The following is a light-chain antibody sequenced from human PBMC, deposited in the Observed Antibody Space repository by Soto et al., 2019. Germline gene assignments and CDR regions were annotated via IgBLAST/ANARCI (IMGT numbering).Light chain of an antibody. V-gene: IGLV6-57*04. CDR1: SGSIASNY. CDR3: QSYDSSNHVV. J-gene: IGLJ2*01. CDR2: EDN. Sequence: NFMLTQPHSVSESPGKTVTISCTRSSGSIASNYVQWYQQRPGSAPTTVIYEDNQRPSGVPDRFSGSIDSSSNSASLTISGLKTEDEADYYCQSYDSSNHVVFGGGTQQTVL.